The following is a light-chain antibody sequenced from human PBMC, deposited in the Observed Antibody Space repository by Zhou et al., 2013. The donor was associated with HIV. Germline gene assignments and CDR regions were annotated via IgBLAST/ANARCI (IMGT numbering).Light chain of an antibody. J-gene: IGKJ4*01. V-gene: IGKV3-20*01. CDR1: QSVSSSY. CDR3: QQYGRSPSFT. Sequence: EIVLTQSPGTLSLSPGERATLSCRASQSVSSSYLAWYQQKPGQAPRLLIYGASNRATDIPDRFNGSGSGTDFTLTISRLEPEDFAVYYCQQYGRSPSFTFGGGTKVEIK. CDR2: GAS.